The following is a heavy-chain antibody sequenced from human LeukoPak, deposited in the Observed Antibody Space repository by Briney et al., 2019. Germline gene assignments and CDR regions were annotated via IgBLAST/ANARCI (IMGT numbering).Heavy chain of an antibody. Sequence: GGSLRLSCAASGFTFSSYEMNWVRQAPGKGLEWVSYISSSGSTIYYADSVKGRFTISRDNAKNTLYLQMNSLRAEDTAVYYCARAHSWFGESLSVLGYWGQGTLVTVSS. J-gene: IGHJ4*02. D-gene: IGHD3-10*01. CDR3: ARAHSWFGESLSVLGY. V-gene: IGHV3-48*03. CDR1: GFTFSSYE. CDR2: ISSSGSTI.